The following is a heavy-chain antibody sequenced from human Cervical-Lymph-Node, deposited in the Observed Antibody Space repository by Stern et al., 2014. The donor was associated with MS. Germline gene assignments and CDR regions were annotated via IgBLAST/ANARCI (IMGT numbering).Heavy chain of an antibody. V-gene: IGHV1-58*01. D-gene: IGHD3-22*01. CDR3: AAEPMYYSDSVGAFDI. J-gene: IGHJ3*02. CDR1: GFTFTSSA. Sequence: QLVESGPEVKTPGTSVKVSCKASGFTFTSSAVQWVRQARGPRLEWIGWIVVGSGNTNYAQKFQERVTITRDMSTSTAYMELSSLRSEDTAVYYCAAEPMYYSDSVGAFDIWGQGTMVTVSS. CDR2: IVVGSGNT.